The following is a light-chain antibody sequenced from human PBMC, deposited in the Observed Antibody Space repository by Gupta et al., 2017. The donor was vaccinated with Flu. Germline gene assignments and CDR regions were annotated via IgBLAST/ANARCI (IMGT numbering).Light chain of an antibody. Sequence: QSALTQPASVSGSPGQSITISFTGTSSDVGGYNYVSWYQQHTGKAPKLMIYDVSNRHSGVANSFSGSKSGNTASLTTSGLQAEDEADYYCSAYTSSSNLWVFGGGTKLTVL. CDR2: DVS. CDR3: SAYTSSSNLWV. V-gene: IGLV2-14*01. CDR1: SSDVGGYNY. J-gene: IGLJ3*02.